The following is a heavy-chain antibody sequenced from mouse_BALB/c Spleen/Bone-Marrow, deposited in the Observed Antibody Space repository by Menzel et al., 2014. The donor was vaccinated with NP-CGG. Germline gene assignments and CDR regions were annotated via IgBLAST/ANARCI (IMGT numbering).Heavy chain of an antibody. D-gene: IGHD1-1*01. CDR3: ARSRVPDYGTSPFDY. V-gene: IGHV5-17*02. Sequence: EVKLVESGGGLVQPGGSRKLSCATSGFNFQTFGMHWVRQAPEKGLEWVAYISSGSSTIYYGDTVRGRFTISRDNPKKTLFLQMASLRSEDTAMYFCARSRVPDYGTSPFDYWGQGTPLTVSS. J-gene: IGHJ2*01. CDR1: GFNFQTFG. CDR2: ISSGSSTI.